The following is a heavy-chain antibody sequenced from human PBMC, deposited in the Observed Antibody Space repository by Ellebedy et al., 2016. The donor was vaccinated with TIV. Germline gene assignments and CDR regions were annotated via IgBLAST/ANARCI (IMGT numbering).Heavy chain of an antibody. CDR1: GFAFGTFV. V-gene: IGHV3-23*01. Sequence: GESLKISXAASGFAFGTFVMSWVRQAPGKGLEWVAAIGGGGDSTFYANSVKGRFAISRDNSRNTVYLQMNSLRAEDTALYYCAKDNARYYGSGSKEYWGQGTLVTVSS. D-gene: IGHD3-10*01. J-gene: IGHJ4*02. CDR2: IGGGGDST. CDR3: AKDNARYYGSGSKEY.